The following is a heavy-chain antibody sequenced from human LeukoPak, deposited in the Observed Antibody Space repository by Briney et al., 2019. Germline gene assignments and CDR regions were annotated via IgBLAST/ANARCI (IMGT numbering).Heavy chain of an antibody. CDR1: GHTFTTYS. J-gene: IGHJ4*02. CDR3: ARFRAGVGEPYGDY. D-gene: IGHD3-10*01. V-gene: IGHV1-18*01. Sequence: GASVKVSCKASGHTFTTYSISWVRQAPGQGLEWMGWISAYNGNTNYAQKLQGRVTMTTDTSTSTAYMELRSLRSDDTAVYYCARFRAGVGEPYGDYWGQGTLVTVSS. CDR2: ISAYNGNT.